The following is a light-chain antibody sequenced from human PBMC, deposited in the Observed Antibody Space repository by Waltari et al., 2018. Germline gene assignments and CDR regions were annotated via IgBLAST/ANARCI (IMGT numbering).Light chain of an antibody. CDR2: VNSDGSH. CDR1: SGHSSNV. CDR3: QTGGHDTWV. Sequence: QLVLTQSPSASASLGASVKLTCTLSSGHSSNVIAWLQQQPEKGPRYLMKVNSDGSHSKGDELPDRFSGSSSGAERYLTISSLQSEDEADYYCQTGGHDTWVFGGGTKLTVL. V-gene: IGLV4-69*01. J-gene: IGLJ3*02.